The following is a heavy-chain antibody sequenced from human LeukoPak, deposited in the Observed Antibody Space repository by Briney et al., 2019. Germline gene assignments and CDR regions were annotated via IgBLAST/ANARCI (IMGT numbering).Heavy chain of an antibody. J-gene: IGHJ3*02. V-gene: IGHV4-61*08. Sequence: PSETLSLTCTVSGGSISSGGYYWSWIRHPPGKGLEWIGYIYATGSASYSPSLKSRVTMSVDTSKNQFSLRLRSVTAADTAMYYCARDDYDGSGDWDAFDIWGQGTMVTVS. CDR3: ARDDYDGSGDWDAFDI. CDR2: IYATGSA. D-gene: IGHD4-23*01. CDR1: GGSISSGGYY.